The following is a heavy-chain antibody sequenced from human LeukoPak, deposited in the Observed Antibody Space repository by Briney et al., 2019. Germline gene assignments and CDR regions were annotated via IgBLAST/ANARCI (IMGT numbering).Heavy chain of an antibody. D-gene: IGHD2-21*01. CDR2: INGGGSPI. J-gene: IGHJ4*02. Sequence: PGGSLRLSCAASGFTFSRDSMNWVRQAPGKGREGVSYINGGGSPIYYADSVRGRFTISRDNAKNSLYLQMNSLRAEDTAVYYCVRDNPRCCGVIPTNIDDYWGQGTLVTVSS. CDR3: VRDNPRCCGVIPTNIDDY. CDR1: GFTFSRDS. V-gene: IGHV3-48*01.